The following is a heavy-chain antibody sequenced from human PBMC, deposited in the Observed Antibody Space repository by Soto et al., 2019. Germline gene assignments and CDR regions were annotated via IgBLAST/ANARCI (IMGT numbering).Heavy chain of an antibody. V-gene: IGHV1-8*01. CDR2: MNPNSGNT. CDR3: ARRYYDFWSGYQGDWFDP. D-gene: IGHD3-3*01. J-gene: IGHJ5*02. Sequence: QVQLVQSGAEVKKPGASVKVSCKASGYTFTSYDINWVRQATGQGLEWMGWMNPNSGNTGYAQKFQGRVTMTRNTSISTAYMELSSLRSEDTAVYYCARRYYDFWSGYQGDWFDPRGQGTLVTVSS. CDR1: GYTFTSYD.